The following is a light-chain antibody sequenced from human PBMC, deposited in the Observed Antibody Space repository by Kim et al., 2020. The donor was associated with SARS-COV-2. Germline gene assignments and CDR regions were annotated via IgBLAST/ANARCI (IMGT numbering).Light chain of an antibody. V-gene: IGKV3-15*01. CDR1: QSVSNK. Sequence: EIVVTQSPATLSVSPGESATLSCRASQSVSNKVAWHQQKPGQAPRLLIYDASTRATGIPARFTGSGSGTEFTLTINSLQSEDFAVYHCQQYNKWPVSCGQETRLEIK. J-gene: IGKJ5*01. CDR2: DAS. CDR3: QQYNKWPVS.